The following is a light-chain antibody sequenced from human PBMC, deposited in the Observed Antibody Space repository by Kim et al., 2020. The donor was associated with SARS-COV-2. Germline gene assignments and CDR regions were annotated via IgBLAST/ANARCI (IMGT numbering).Light chain of an antibody. CDR2: TND. J-gene: IGLJ3*02. V-gene: IGLV1-44*01. Sequence: GQRITIAGSAASSNIDSNTVDWYRHLPGTAPKLLVQTNDQRPSGVPDRFSGFKSGTSASLAISGLQSEDEADYYCATWDDRLNSPVFGGGTQLTVL. CDR3: ATWDDRLNSPV. CDR1: SSNIDSNT.